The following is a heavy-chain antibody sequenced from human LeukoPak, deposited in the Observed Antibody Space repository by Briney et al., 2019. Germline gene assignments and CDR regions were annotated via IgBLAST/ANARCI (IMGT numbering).Heavy chain of an antibody. D-gene: IGHD3-16*01. V-gene: IGHV3-30*03. CDR1: GFMLTTYG. CDR3: ARFAGGNAFDI. J-gene: IGHJ3*02. Sequence: GRSLRLSCEVSGFMLTTYGMHWVRQAPGKGLEWVAVIFYDASKRYYADSVKGRFTISRDESRNTLFLQMNGLRADDTAVYFCARFAGGNAFDIWGQGTLVTVSS. CDR2: IFYDASKR.